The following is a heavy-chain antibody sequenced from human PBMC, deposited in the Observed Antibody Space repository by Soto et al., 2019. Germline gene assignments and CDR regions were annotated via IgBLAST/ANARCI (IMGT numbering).Heavy chain of an antibody. J-gene: IGHJ4*02. CDR2: IYHSGST. Sequence: SETLSLTCAVSGVSISSCGYSWILIRQPPGKGLEWIGYIYHSGSTYYNPSLQTRVTISVDRSKNQFSLKLSSVTAADSAVYFCARLEGLATISCYFDFWGPGALVTVSS. V-gene: IGHV4-30-2*01. D-gene: IGHD3-16*02. CDR3: ARLEGLATISCYFDF. CDR1: GVSISSCGYS.